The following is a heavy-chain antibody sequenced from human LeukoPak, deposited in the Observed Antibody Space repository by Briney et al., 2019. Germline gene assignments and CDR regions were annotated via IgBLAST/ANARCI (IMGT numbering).Heavy chain of an antibody. D-gene: IGHD3-22*01. J-gene: IGHJ4*02. Sequence: GESLKISCKGSGYIFTNYWIGWVRQMPGKGLEWMGIIYPGDSDTRYSPSFQGQVTISADKSINTAYLQWSSLKASDTAMYYCARRTYYYDSSGYSFDYWGQGTLVTVSS. CDR1: GYIFTNYW. CDR3: ARRTYYYDSSGYSFDY. CDR2: IYPGDSDT. V-gene: IGHV5-51*01.